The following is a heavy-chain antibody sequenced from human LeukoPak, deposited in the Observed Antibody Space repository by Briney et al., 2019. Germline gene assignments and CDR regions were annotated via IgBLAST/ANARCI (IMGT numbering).Heavy chain of an antibody. J-gene: IGHJ4*02. CDR1: GFTFGNYW. D-gene: IGHD3-3*02. V-gene: IGHV3-7*01. CDR3: TTIAVLAAFFDY. Sequence: GGSLRLSCVASGFTFGNYWMTWVRQAPGKGLEWLANIKQDGSETYYLDSVRGRFTISRDNAKNSLYLQMNGLRARDTAVYYCTTIAVLAAFFDYWGQGVLVTVSS. CDR2: IKQDGSET.